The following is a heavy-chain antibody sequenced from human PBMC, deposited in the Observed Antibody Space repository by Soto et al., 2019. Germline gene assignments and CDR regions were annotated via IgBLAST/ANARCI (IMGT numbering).Heavy chain of an antibody. Sequence: RGSLRLSCAASGFTFSSYAMSWVRQAPGKGLEWVSAISGSGGSTYYADSVKGRFTISRDNSKNTLYLQMNSLRAEDTAVYYCAKDKTGDQDTYYFDYWGQGTLVTVSS. J-gene: IGHJ4*02. D-gene: IGHD7-27*01. CDR3: AKDKTGDQDTYYFDY. V-gene: IGHV3-23*01. CDR1: GFTFSSYA. CDR2: ISGSGGST.